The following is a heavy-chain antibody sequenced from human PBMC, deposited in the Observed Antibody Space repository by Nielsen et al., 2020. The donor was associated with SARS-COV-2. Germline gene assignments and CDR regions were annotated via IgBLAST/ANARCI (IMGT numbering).Heavy chain of an antibody. J-gene: IGHJ6*02. CDR2: ISAYNGNT. D-gene: IGHD5-18*01. V-gene: IGHV1-18*01. CDR1: GYTFTSYG. CDR3: ARVDTDYYYGMDV. Sequence: ASVKVSCKASGYTFTSYGISWVRQAPGQGLEWMGWISAYNGNTNYAQKLQGRVTMTTDTSTRTAYMELRSLRSDDTAVYYCARVDTDYYYGMDVWGQGTTVTVSS.